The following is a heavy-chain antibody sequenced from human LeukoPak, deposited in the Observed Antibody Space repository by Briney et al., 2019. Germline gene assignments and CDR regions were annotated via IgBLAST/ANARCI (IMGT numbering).Heavy chain of an antibody. V-gene: IGHV3-21*01. CDR3: ERDPSGSSSY. CDR2: ISSSSSYI. J-gene: IGHJ4*02. D-gene: IGHD1-26*01. Sequence: GGSQRLSCAASGFTFSSYSMNWVRQTPGKGLEWVSSISSSSSYIYYADSVKGRFTISRDNAKNSLYLQMNSLSAEDTAVYYCERDPSGSSSYWGQGTLVTVSS. CDR1: GFTFSSYS.